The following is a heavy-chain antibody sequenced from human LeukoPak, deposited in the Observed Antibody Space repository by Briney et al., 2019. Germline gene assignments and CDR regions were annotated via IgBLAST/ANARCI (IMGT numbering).Heavy chain of an antibody. CDR3: ARERGYSYGYSGGVVDY. J-gene: IGHJ4*02. Sequence: GGSLRLSCAASGFTFSSYSVNWVRQAPGKGLEWVSSISSSSSYIYYADSVKGRFTISRDNAKNSLYLQMNSLRAEDTAVYYCARERGYSYGYSGGVVDYWGQGTLVTVSS. D-gene: IGHD5-18*01. V-gene: IGHV3-21*01. CDR1: GFTFSSYS. CDR2: ISSSSSYI.